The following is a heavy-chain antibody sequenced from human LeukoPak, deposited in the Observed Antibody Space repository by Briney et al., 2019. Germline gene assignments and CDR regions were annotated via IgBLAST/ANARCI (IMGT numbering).Heavy chain of an antibody. J-gene: IGHJ6*03. D-gene: IGHD3-3*01. CDR1: GGSVSSYY. V-gene: IGHV4-59*02. CDR3: ARDQSISIFGYYYYYMDV. Sequence: PSETLSLTCTVSGGSVSSYYWSWIRQPPGKGLEWIGYIYYSGSTNYNPSLKSRVTISVDTSKNQFSLKLSSVTAADTAVYYCARDQSISIFGYYYYYMDVWGKGTTVTVSS. CDR2: IYYSGST.